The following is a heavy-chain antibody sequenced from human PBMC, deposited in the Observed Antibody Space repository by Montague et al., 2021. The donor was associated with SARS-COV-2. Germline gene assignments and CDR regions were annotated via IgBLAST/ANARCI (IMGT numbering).Heavy chain of an antibody. CDR1: GGSISSSY. V-gene: IGHV4-59*08. J-gene: IGHJ4*02. D-gene: IGHD2-21*01. Sequence: SETLSLTCSVSGGSISSSYWCWIRQPPGKGLEWIGYIYHYGSAKYNPSPMSRVTISVDTSKNQFSLKLSSVTAVDTAVYYCARHASWDWYYFDYWGQGTLVTVSS. CDR3: ARHASWDWYYFDY. CDR2: IYHYGSA.